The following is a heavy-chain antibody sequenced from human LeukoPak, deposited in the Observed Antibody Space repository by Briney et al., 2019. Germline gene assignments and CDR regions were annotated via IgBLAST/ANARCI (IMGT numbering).Heavy chain of an antibody. CDR3: ERDYLYRDMDA. CDR1: GFTFSSYA. Sequence: GGSLRLSCAASGFTFSSYAMHWVRQAPGKGLEWVAVISYGGSNKYYADSVKGRFTISRDNSKNTLYLQMNSLRAEDTAVYYRERDYLYRDMDAWGNGTPVTVSS. V-gene: IGHV3-30-3*01. D-gene: IGHD2-2*02. CDR2: ISYGGSNK. J-gene: IGHJ6*03.